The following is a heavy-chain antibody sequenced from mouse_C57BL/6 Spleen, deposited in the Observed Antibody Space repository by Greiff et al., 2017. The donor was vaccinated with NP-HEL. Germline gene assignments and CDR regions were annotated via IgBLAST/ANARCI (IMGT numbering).Heavy chain of an antibody. CDR3: ARQEKVLARDDMDD. J-gene: IGHJ4*01. Sequence: QVQLQQPGAELVMPGASVKLSCKASGYTFTSYWMHWVKQRPGQGLEWIGEIDPSDSYTNYNQKFKGKSTLTVDKSSSTAYMQLSSLTSEDSAVYYCARQEKVLARDDMDDWGQGTSVTISS. CDR2: IDPSDSYT. D-gene: IGHD1-3*01. CDR1: GYTFTSYW. V-gene: IGHV1-69*01.